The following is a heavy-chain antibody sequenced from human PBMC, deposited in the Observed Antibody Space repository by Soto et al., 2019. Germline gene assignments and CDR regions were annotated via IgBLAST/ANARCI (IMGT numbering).Heavy chain of an antibody. CDR3: ARGGKYYDYVWGSYRYKGHWFDP. CDR2: IYYSGST. D-gene: IGHD3-16*02. CDR1: GGSVSSGSYY. Sequence: KSSETLSLTCTVSGGSVSSGSYYWSWIRQPPGKGLEWIGYIYYSGSTNYNPSLKSRVTISVDTPKNQFSLKLSSVTAADTAVYYCARGGKYYDYVWGSYRYKGHWFDPWGQGTLVTVSS. V-gene: IGHV4-61*01. J-gene: IGHJ5*02.